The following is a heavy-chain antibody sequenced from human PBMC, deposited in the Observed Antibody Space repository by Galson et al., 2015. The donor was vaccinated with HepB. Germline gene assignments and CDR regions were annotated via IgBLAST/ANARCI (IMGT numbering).Heavy chain of an antibody. D-gene: IGHD3-16*01. CDR1: GFTFNNYA. V-gene: IGHV3-23*01. CDR2: ISSSAGST. J-gene: IGHJ4*02. CDR3: AKEQNSDYVWGRTFDY. Sequence: SLRLSCAASGFTFNNYAMSWVRQTPGKGLEWLSVISSSAGSTYYADSVTGRFTISRDNSKNTLYLEMNSLTADDTAIYYCAKEQNSDYVWGRTFDYWGQGTLVTVSS.